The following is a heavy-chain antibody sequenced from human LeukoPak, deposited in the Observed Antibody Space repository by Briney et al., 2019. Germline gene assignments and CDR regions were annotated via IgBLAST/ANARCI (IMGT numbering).Heavy chain of an antibody. CDR3: ARDWGYYDSNVGY. CDR1: GYTFTDYY. CDR2: INPNSGGT. Sequence: ASVKISCKVSGYTFTDYYMHWARQAPGQGLEWMGWINPNSGGTNYAQKFQGRVTMTRDTSISTAYMELSRLRSDDTAVYYCARDWGYYDSNVGYWGQGTLVTVSS. V-gene: IGHV1-2*02. J-gene: IGHJ4*02. D-gene: IGHD3-22*01.